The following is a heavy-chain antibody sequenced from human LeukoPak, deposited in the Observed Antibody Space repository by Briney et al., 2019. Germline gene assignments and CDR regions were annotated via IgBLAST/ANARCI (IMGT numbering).Heavy chain of an antibody. Sequence: PSETLSLTCTVSGGSISSYYWSWIRQPPGMGLEWIGYIYYSGSTNYNPSLKSRVTISVDTSKNQFSLKLSSVTAADTAVYYCASSCSGGSCYGGALLGAFDIWGQGTMVTVSS. D-gene: IGHD2-15*01. V-gene: IGHV4-59*01. CDR1: GGSISSYY. CDR3: ASSCSGGSCYGGALLGAFDI. J-gene: IGHJ3*02. CDR2: IYYSGST.